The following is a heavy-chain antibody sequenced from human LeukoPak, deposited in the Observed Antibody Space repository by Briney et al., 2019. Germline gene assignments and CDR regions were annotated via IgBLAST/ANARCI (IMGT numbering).Heavy chain of an antibody. CDR2: ISGSGGST. CDR3: ANELTGPSEAYYYYYMDV. J-gene: IGHJ6*03. CDR1: GFIFSSYA. D-gene: IGHD3-9*01. V-gene: IGHV3-23*01. Sequence: GGSLRLSCAASGFIFSSYAMSWVRQAPGTGLECVSAISGSGGSTYYADSVKGRFTISRDNSKNTLYLRMNSLRAEDTAVYYCANELTGPSEAYYYYYMDVWGKGTTVTVSS.